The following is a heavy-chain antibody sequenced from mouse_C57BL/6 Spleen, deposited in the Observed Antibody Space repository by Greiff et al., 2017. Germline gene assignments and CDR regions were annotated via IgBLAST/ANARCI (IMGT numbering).Heavy chain of an antibody. J-gene: IGHJ2*01. CDR3: AKGGTTVAIDY. Sequence: ESGPGLVKPSQSLSLTCSVTGYSITSGYFWYWLRPLPGNQLEWMGYISYDGTNNYNPTFKHRITIDHDTSKVQFNLKRNSVTTEDTATCDCAKGGTTVAIDYWGQGTTLTVSS. V-gene: IGHV3-6*01. CDR2: ISYDGTN. D-gene: IGHD1-1*01. CDR1: GYSITSGYF.